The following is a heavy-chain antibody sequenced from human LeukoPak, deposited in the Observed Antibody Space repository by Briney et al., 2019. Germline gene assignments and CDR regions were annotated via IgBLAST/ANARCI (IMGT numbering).Heavy chain of an antibody. CDR2: IKEDGSEN. Sequence: GGSLRLSCAASGFSISSYWMSWVRQAPGKGLEWVANIKEDGSENYYADSVKGRFTISRDNVKNSVYLQMNSLRGEDTAIYYCARNSRSSSSSIPPFSTDWGQGTLVTVSS. CDR3: ARNSRSSSSSIPPFSTD. D-gene: IGHD6-6*01. J-gene: IGHJ4*02. V-gene: IGHV3-7*04. CDR1: GFSISSYW.